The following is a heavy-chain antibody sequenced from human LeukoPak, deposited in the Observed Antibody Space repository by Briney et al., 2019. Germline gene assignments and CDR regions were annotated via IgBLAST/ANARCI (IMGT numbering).Heavy chain of an antibody. CDR2: IYHSGST. CDR3: AREIGELINNWFDP. Sequence: SETLSLTCTVSGGSISSGGYYWSWIRQPPGKGLEWIGYIYHSGSTYYNPSLKSRVTISVDRSKNQFSLKLSSATAADTAVYYCAREIGELINNWFDPWGQGTLVTVSS. J-gene: IGHJ5*02. CDR1: GGSISSGGYY. V-gene: IGHV4-30-2*01. D-gene: IGHD3-10*01.